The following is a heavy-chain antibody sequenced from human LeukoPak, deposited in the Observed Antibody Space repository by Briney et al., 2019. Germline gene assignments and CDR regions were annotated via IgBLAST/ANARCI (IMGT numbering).Heavy chain of an antibody. CDR3: ANDFDH. J-gene: IGHJ4*02. Sequence: SGGSPRLSCAASGFTFNNYAMSWVRQAPGKGLEWVSTISGSDDNTYYADSVKGRFTISRDISKNTLYLQMNSLRADDTAVYYCANDFDHWGQGTLVTVSS. CDR1: GFTFNNYA. V-gene: IGHV3-23*01. CDR2: ISGSDDNT.